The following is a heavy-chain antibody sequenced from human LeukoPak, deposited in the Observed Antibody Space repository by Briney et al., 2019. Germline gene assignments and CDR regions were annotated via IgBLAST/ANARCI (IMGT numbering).Heavy chain of an antibody. CDR1: GGSISSGDYY. CDR2: IYYSGST. D-gene: IGHD3-22*01. Sequence: SETLSLTCTVSGGSISSGDYYWSWIRQPPGKGLEWIGSIYYSGSTYYNPSLKSRVTISVDTSKNQFSLKLSSVTAADTAVYYCARGPTYYYDSSGDKGTRYFDYWGQGTLVTVSS. V-gene: IGHV4-39*07. J-gene: IGHJ4*02. CDR3: ARGPTYYYDSSGDKGTRYFDY.